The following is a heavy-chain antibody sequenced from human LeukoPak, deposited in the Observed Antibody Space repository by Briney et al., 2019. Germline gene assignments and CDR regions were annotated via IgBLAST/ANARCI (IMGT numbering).Heavy chain of an antibody. CDR2: IYTSGST. V-gene: IGHV4-61*02. CDR1: GGSISSGSYY. CDR3: AKGYFDY. J-gene: IGHJ4*02. Sequence: SQTLSLTCTVSGGSISSGSYYWSWIRQPAGKGLEWIGRIYTSGSTNYDPSLKSRVTISVDTSKNQFSLKLSSATAADTAVYYCAKGYFDYWGQGTLVTVSS.